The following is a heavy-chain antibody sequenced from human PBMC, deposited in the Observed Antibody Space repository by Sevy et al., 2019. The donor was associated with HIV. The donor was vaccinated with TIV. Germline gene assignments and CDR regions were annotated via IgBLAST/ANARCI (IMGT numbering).Heavy chain of an antibody. D-gene: IGHD6-13*01. V-gene: IGHV3-53*01. CDR3: AVVAEGY. CDR2: LYRDA. CDR1: GFTVSSNY. J-gene: IGHJ4*02. Sequence: ETLSLTCAASGFTVSSNYMSWVRQAPGKGLEWVSVLYRDAYYADSVKGRFTISRDNSKNTLYLQMNSLRPEDTAVYYCAVVAEGYWGQGTLVTVSS.